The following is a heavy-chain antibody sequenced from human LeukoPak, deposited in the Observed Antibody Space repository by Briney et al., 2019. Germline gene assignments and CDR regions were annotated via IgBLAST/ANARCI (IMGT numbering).Heavy chain of an antibody. CDR3: ARDRPYTGGWRGFDY. J-gene: IGHJ4*02. V-gene: IGHV1-69*13. CDR2: IIPMFGIA. CDR1: GGTFSRYA. D-gene: IGHD6-19*01. Sequence: VASAKISCKASGGTFSRYAISWVRQAPGQGLEWMGGIIPMFGIANYAQKFQGRVTITADESTSTAYMELSSLRSEDTAVYYCARDRPYTGGWRGFDYWGQGTLVTVSS.